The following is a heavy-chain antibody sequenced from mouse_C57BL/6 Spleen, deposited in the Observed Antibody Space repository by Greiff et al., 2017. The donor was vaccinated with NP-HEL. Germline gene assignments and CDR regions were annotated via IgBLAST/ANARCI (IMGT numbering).Heavy chain of an antibody. V-gene: IGHV1-52*01. J-gene: IGHJ2*01. CDR2: IDPSDSET. Sequence: VQLQQPGAELVRPGSSVKLSCKASGYTFTSYWMHWVKQRPIQGLEWIGNIDPSDSETHYNQKFKDKATLTVDKSSSTAYMQLSSLTSEDSAVYYCARSGGYGSSSYYFDYWGQGTTLTVSS. CDR1: GYTFTSYW. D-gene: IGHD1-1*01. CDR3: ARSGGYGSSSYYFDY.